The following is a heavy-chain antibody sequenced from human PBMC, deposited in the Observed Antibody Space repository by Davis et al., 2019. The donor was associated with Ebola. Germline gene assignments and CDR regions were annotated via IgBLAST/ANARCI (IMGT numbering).Heavy chain of an antibody. J-gene: IGHJ2*01. CDR2: INHSGST. D-gene: IGHD1-14*01. V-gene: IGHV4-34*01. CDR1: GGSFSGYY. Sequence: PSETLSLTCAVYGGSFSGYYWSWIRQPPGKGLEWIGEINHSGSTNYNPSLKSRVTISVDTSKNQFSLKLSSVTAADTAVYYCARKGKPQERTPGNLGYWYFDLWGRGTLVTVSS. CDR3: ARKGKPQERTPGNLGYWYFDL.